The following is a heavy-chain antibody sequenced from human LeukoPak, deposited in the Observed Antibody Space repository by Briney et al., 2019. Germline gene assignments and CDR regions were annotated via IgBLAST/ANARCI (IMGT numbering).Heavy chain of an antibody. V-gene: IGHV3-7*01. Sequence: RGSLRLSCAASGLTFISYWMSRVRQAPGRGLEWVGSIKQNGSEKYYVDPGRGRFTNSKNHTKNSMYLQMNSLRAEDTAVYYCARQLPAKVEPAATYYYMDVWGKGTTVTVSS. J-gene: IGHJ6*03. CDR2: IKQNGSEK. CDR1: GLTFISYW. CDR3: ARQLPAKVEPAATYYYMDV. D-gene: IGHD2-2*01.